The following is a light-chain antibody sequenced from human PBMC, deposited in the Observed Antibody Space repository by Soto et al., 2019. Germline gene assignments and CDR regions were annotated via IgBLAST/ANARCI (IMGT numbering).Light chain of an antibody. V-gene: IGKV3-15*01. J-gene: IGKJ1*01. CDR2: GAS. CDR1: QSIGSD. Sequence: EIVMTQSPATLSVSPGEGAALSCWASQSIGSDLAWYQQRPGQAPTLLIYGASTRATGIPARFSGSGSGTQFTLTISSLQSEDFAVYYCQQYKNWPPWTFGQGTKVELK. CDR3: QQYKNWPPWT.